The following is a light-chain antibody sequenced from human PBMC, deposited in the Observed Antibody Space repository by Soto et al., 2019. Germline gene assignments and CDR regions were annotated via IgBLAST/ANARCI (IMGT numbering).Light chain of an antibody. CDR3: RSYTYGSPLSV. Sequence: SVLTQPASVSGSPGQSITISCTGASSDVGGYNYVSWYQQHPGKAPKLMIYDVSNRPSGASNRFSGSKSGNTASLTISELEAEDEADYCCRSYTYGSPLSVFGAGTKVTV. J-gene: IGLJ1*01. CDR1: SSDVGGYNY. CDR2: DVS. V-gene: IGLV2-14*01.